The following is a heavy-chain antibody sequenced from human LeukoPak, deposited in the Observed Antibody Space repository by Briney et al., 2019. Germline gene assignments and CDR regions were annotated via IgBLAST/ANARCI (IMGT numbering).Heavy chain of an antibody. CDR3: ARGGNSYYDFWSGYTDGDY. CDR1: GFTFSSYT. Sequence: GGSLRLSCSASGFTFSSYTMHWVRQAPGKGLQYVSGINGDGGSISYTESVKGRFTISRDNSKSTLFLQMSSLRSEDTAVYYCARGGNSYYDFWSGYTDGDYWGQGTLVTVSS. D-gene: IGHD3-3*01. V-gene: IGHV3-64*04. CDR2: INGDGGSI. J-gene: IGHJ4*02.